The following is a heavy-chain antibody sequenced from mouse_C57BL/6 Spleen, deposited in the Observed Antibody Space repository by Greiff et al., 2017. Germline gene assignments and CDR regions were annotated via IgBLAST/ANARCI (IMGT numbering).Heavy chain of an antibody. CDR2: ISSGGGYI. D-gene: IGHD2-1*01. Sequence: DVKLVESGEGLVKPGGSLKLSCAASGFTFSSYAMSWVRQTPEKRLEWVAYISSGGGYIYYADTVKGRFTISRDNARNTLYLQMSSLKSEDTAMYYCTRDGGNYLYYYAMDSWGQGASDTASS. V-gene: IGHV5-9-1*02. J-gene: IGHJ4*01. CDR3: TRDGGNYLYYYAMDS. CDR1: GFTFSSYA.